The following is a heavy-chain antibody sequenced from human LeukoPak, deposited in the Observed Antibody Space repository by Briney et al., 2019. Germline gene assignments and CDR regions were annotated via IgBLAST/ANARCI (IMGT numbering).Heavy chain of an antibody. CDR2: IYTSGST. V-gene: IGHV4-61*02. CDR3: ARDSSSSAKGMDV. D-gene: IGHD6-6*01. CDR1: GGAISSGGYY. J-gene: IGHJ6*02. Sequence: SQTLSLTCTVSGGAISSGGYYWSWIRQPAGKGLEWIGRIYTSGSTNYNPSLKSRVTMSVDTSKNQFSLKLSSVTAADTAVYYCARDSSSSAKGMDVWGQGTTVTVSS.